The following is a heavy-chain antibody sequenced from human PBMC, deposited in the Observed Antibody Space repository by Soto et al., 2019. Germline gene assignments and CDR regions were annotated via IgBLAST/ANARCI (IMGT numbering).Heavy chain of an antibody. CDR1: GYTFTSYY. Sequence: ASVKVSCKASGYTFTSYYMHWVRQAPGQGLEWMGIINPSGGSTSYAQKFQGRVTMTRDTSTDTAYMELSSLRSEDTAVYYCATDWNDSSGYYYWGQGTLVTVSS. V-gene: IGHV1-46*01. J-gene: IGHJ4*02. CDR2: INPSGGST. CDR3: ATDWNDSSGYYY. D-gene: IGHD3-22*01.